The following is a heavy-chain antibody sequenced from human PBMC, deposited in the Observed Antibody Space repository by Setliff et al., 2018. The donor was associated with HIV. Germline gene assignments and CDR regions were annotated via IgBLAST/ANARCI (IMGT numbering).Heavy chain of an antibody. Sequence: GSLRLSCAASGFTFSNAWMNWVRQAPGKGLEWVGRIKSKTDGGTTEYPAPVKGRFIISRDDSKNTLYLQMNSLRAEDTAVYYCASGGGGYSGSRWFDYWGRGTLVTVSS. CDR2: IKSKTDGGTT. CDR1: GFTFSNAW. V-gene: IGHV3-15*07. J-gene: IGHJ4*02. CDR3: ASGGGGYSGSRWFDY. D-gene: IGHD2-21*02.